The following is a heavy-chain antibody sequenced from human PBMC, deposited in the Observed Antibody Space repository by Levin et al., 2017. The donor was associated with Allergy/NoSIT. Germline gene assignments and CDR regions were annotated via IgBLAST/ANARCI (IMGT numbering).Heavy chain of an antibody. V-gene: IGHV4-59*01. J-gene: IGHJ6*03. CDR2: IYYTGST. CDR3: ARVRADPYGDYYYYYYMDV. D-gene: IGHD4-17*01. Sequence: SETLSLTCTVSGASISSYYWNWIRQPPGKGLEWVGYIYYTGSTNYSPSLRSRVTISLDTSKSQFSLRLSSVTAADTAVYYCARVRADPYGDYYYYYYMDVWGKGTTVTVSS. CDR1: GASISSYY.